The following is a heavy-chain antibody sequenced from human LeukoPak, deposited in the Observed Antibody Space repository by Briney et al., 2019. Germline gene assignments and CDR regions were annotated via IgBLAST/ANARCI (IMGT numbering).Heavy chain of an antibody. CDR2: ILYDGSDK. Sequence: GGSLRLSCTASGFTFSRYSMHWVRQTPSKGLEWVAIILYDGSDKYYPVSVKGRFTISRDNSKHTMPLQMNSLRAEDTAVYYCARDNYVGNLDYWGQGTLVTVSS. J-gene: IGHJ4*02. CDR1: GFTFSRYS. V-gene: IGHV3-30*04. D-gene: IGHD4-23*01. CDR3: ARDNYVGNLDY.